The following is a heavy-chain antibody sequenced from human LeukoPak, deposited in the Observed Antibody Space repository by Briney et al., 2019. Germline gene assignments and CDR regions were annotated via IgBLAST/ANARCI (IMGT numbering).Heavy chain of an antibody. CDR1: GFTFSSYG. Sequence: SGGSLRLSCAASGFTFSSYGMHWVRQAPGKGLEWVAVISYDGSNKYYADSVKGRFTISRDNSKNTLYLQMNSLRAEDTAVYYCAKDGGGYSYGWIYWGQGTLVTVSS. CDR3: AKDGGGYSYGWIY. V-gene: IGHV3-30*18. CDR2: ISYDGSNK. D-gene: IGHD5-18*01. J-gene: IGHJ4*02.